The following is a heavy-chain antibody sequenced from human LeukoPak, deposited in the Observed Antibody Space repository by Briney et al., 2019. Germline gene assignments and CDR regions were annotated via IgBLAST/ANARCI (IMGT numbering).Heavy chain of an antibody. V-gene: IGHV3-30*04. CDR2: ISYDENNK. CDR3: AELGITMIGGV. CDR1: GFTFSTSA. Sequence: PGGSLRLSCAASGFTFSTSAMHWVRQAPGKGLEWVAVISYDENNKYYADSVKGRFTISRDNAKNSLHLQMNSLRAEDTAVYYCAELGITMIGGVWGKGTTVTISS. D-gene: IGHD3-10*02. J-gene: IGHJ6*04.